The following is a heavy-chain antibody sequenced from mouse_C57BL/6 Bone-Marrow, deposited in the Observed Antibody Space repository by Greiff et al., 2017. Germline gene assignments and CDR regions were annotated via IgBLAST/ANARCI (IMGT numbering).Heavy chain of an antibody. CDR3: ARGEVCDSLYAMDY. CDR2: IYIGNGYT. Sequence: EVQLQASGAELVRPGSSVKMSCKTSGYTFTSYGINWVKQRPGQGLEWIGYIYIGNGYTESNEQFKGKATLTSDTSSSTAYMQLSSLTSEDSAIYFCARGEVCDSLYAMDYWGQGTSVTVSS. V-gene: IGHV1-58*01. CDR1: GYTFTSYG. D-gene: IGHD2-4*01. J-gene: IGHJ4*01.